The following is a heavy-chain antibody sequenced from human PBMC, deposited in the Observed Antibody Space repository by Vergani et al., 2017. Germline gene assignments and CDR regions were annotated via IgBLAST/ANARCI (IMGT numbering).Heavy chain of an antibody. CDR2: ISGSGGST. D-gene: IGHD3-16*02. V-gene: IGHV3-23*01. CDR1: GFTFSSYA. J-gene: IGHJ4*02. CDR3: AKEPEYVWGSCRRDY. Sequence: EVQLLESGGGLVQPGGSLRLLCAASGFTFSSYAMSWVRQAPVKGLEWVLAISGSGGSTYYAHSVKGRFTISRDTSKNTLYLQMNRLRAEDTAVYYCAKEPEYVWGSCRRDYWGQGTLVTVSS.